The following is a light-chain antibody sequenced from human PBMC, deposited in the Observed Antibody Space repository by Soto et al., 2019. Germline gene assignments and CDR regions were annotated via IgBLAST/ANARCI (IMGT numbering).Light chain of an antibody. Sequence: DIQMTQSPSILSASLGYRSTVTCQASQGISFYLAWYQQKPGKAPQLLIYHASTLQSGVPSRFGGSGSGTEFTLTIGSLQPEDFATYYCQQLNTYPLTFGGGTTVDIK. CDR3: QQLNTYPLT. V-gene: IGKV1-9*01. J-gene: IGKJ4*01. CDR2: HAS. CDR1: QGISFY.